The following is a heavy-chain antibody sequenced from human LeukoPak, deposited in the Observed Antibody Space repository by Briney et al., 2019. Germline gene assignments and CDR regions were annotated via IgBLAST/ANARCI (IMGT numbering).Heavy chain of an antibody. D-gene: IGHD3-9*01. J-gene: IGHJ4*02. CDR2: INPNSGGT. CDR1: GYTFTGYY. V-gene: IGHV1-2*02. Sequence: ASVKVSCKASGYTFTGYYMHWVRQAPGQGLEWMGWINPNSGGTNYAQKFQGRVTMTRDTSISTAYMELSRLSSDDTAVYYCARRGVNTDYYDIATNSYSPRYYFDFWGQGTLVTVSS. CDR3: ARRGVNTDYYDIATNSYSPRYYFDF.